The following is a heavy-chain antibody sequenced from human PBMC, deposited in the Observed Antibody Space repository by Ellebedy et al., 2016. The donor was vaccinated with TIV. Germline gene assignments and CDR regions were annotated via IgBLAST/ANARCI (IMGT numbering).Heavy chain of an antibody. V-gene: IGHV3-23*01. J-gene: IGHJ6*02. CDR3: AKDMVFGDGKWEIDV. CDR2: ISDSGSTT. CDR1: GLTFSNNA. Sequence: GESLKISCAASGLTFSNNAMSWVRQAPGTGLEWVSAISDSGSTTYYADSVKGRFTISRDNSRSTLYLQMNSLRAEDSAVYYCAKDMVFGDGKWEIDVWGQGTTVTVSS. D-gene: IGHD1-26*01.